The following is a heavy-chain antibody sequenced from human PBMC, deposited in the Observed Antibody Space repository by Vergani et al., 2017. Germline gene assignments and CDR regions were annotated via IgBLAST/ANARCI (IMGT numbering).Heavy chain of an antibody. CDR1: GDSVSSNSAA. V-gene: IGHV6-1*01. CDR3: ARDHTSNDYIWGSYLTYYYYYYMDV. CDR2: TYYRSKWYN. D-gene: IGHD3-16*01. Sequence: QVQLQQSGPGLVKPSQTLSLTCAISGDSVSSNSAAWNWIRQSPSRGLEWLGRTYYRSKWYNDYAVSVKSRITINPDTSKNQFSLQLNSVTPEDTAVYYCARDHTSNDYIWGSYLTYYYYYYMDVWGKGTTVTVSS. J-gene: IGHJ6*03.